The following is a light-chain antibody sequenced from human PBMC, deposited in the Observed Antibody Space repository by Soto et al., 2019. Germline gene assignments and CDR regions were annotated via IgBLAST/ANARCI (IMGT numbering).Light chain of an antibody. V-gene: IGKV3-11*01. CDR3: QQSSNWPPFT. CDR2: DAS. Sequence: IVLTQSPATLSLSPGERATLSCRASQSVSSYLAWYQQNPGQAPRLLIYDASNRATVIPARFSGSGSGTDFTLTISRLEPEDFAVYYCQQSSNWPPFTFGPGTPVDIK. CDR1: QSVSSY. J-gene: IGKJ3*01.